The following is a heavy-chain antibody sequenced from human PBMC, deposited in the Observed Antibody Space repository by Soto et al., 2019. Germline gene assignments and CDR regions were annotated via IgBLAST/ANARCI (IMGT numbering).Heavy chain of an antibody. J-gene: IGHJ4*02. CDR2: IYYSGST. CDR1: GGSISSRSYY. D-gene: IGHD3-10*01. CDR3: ARRGDYFDY. Sequence: SETLSLTCTVSGGSISSRSYYWGWIRQPPGKGLEWIGSIYYSGSTYYNPSLKSRVTISVDTSKNQFSLKLSSVTAADTAVYYCARRGDYFDYWGQGTLVTVSS. V-gene: IGHV4-39*07.